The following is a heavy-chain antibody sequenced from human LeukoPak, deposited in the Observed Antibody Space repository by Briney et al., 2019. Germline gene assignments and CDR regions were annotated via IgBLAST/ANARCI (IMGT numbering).Heavy chain of an antibody. D-gene: IGHD4-11*01. CDR1: GGSISSSSYY. V-gene: IGHV3-7*01. Sequence: ETLSLTCTVSGGSISSSSYYWGWIRQPPGKGLEWVANIKQDGGEKFYVDSVKGRFTISRDNAKNSLYLQMNSLRAEDTAVYYCTREDHSNYNYWGQGTLVTVSS. CDR3: TREDHSNYNY. CDR2: IKQDGGEK. J-gene: IGHJ4*02.